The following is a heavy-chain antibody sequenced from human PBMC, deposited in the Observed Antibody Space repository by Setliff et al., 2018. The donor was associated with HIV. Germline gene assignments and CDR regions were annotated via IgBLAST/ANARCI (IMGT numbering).Heavy chain of an antibody. J-gene: IGHJ3*02. CDR3: ARGPWIQLWSSELDAFDI. Sequence: ASVKVSCKASEYTFTNYYIHWVRQGPGQGLEWVGIMNPSGGSTTYAQKFQDRVTMTRDTSTSTGYMELRSLRSEDTAVYYCARGPWIQLWSSELDAFDIWGQGTMVTVSS. CDR2: MNPSGGST. V-gene: IGHV1-46*01. CDR1: EYTFTNYY. D-gene: IGHD5-18*01.